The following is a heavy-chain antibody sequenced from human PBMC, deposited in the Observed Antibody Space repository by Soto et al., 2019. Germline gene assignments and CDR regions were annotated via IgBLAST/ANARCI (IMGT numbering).Heavy chain of an antibody. V-gene: IGHV3-23*01. J-gene: IGHJ4*02. Sequence: GGSLRLSCAASGFTFSSYAMSWVRQAPGKGLEWVSAISGSGGSTYYADSVKCRFTICRDNSKNTLYLQMNSLRAEDTAVYYCAKDLTRDYYDSSCYPEAYYFDYWGQGTLVTVSS. CDR2: ISGSGGST. D-gene: IGHD3-22*01. CDR1: GFTFSSYA. CDR3: AKDLTRDYYDSSCYPEAYYFDY.